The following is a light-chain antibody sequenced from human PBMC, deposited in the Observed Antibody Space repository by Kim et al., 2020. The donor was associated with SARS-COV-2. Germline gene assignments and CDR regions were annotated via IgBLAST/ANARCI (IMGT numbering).Light chain of an antibody. Sequence: GQRVNISCSGSSSNIGSNTVNWYQLFPGTAPKLLIRSNTQRPSGVPDRFSGSRSGTSASLAIRGLQSEDEADYYCATWDDSLNGQVFGGGTKVTVL. CDR1: SSNIGSNT. J-gene: IGLJ3*02. V-gene: IGLV1-44*01. CDR3: ATWDDSLNGQV. CDR2: SNT.